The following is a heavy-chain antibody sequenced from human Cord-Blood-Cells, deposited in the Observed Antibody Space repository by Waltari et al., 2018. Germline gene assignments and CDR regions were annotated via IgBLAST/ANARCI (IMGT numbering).Heavy chain of an antibody. CDR3: ATVVLQRGSYAFDI. J-gene: IGHJ3*02. V-gene: IGHV1-24*01. CDR1: GYTLTEFS. D-gene: IGHD1-26*01. CDR2: FDPEDGET. Sequence: QVQLVQSGAAVTKPGDSVKVSCTVSGYTLTEFSIHWGRQAPGKGLEWMGGFDPEDGETIYAQKCQGRVTMTEDTSTDTAYMERSSLRSEDTAVYYCATVVLQRGSYAFDIWGQGTMVTVSS.